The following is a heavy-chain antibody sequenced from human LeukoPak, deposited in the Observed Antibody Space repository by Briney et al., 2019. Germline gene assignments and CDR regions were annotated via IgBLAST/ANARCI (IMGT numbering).Heavy chain of an antibody. CDR1: GFTFSSYA. V-gene: IGHV3-23*01. D-gene: IGHD5-18*01. CDR3: AKGGYSYGKRSY. CDR2: ISGSGGST. Sequence: GGSLRLSCAASGFTFSSYAMSWVRQAPGKGLEWVSAISGSGGSTYYADSVKGWFTISRDNSKNTLYLQMNSLRAEDTAVYYCAKGGYSYGKRSYWGQGTLVTVSS. J-gene: IGHJ4*02.